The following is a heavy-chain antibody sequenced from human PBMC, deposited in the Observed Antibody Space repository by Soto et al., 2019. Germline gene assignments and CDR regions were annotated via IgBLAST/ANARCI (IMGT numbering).Heavy chain of an antibody. D-gene: IGHD2-2*01. CDR2: FSGSGGNI. CDR1: GFTFSTHA. Sequence: PRLSCVASGFTFSTHAMSWVRQAPGKGLEWVSTFSGSGGNIYYAESVKGRLTISRDDSKNTLYLQMNSLRVEDTAVYYCAKDPPWTVGPLAMDVWGQGTTVTVSS. J-gene: IGHJ6*02. CDR3: AKDPPWTVGPLAMDV. V-gene: IGHV3-23*01.